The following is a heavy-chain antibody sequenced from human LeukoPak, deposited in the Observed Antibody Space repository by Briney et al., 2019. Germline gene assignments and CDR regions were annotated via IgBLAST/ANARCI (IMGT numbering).Heavy chain of an antibody. CDR3: ARSPTGSGWYYFDY. CDR1: GFTLRTYE. CDR2: ISSSGSTI. V-gene: IGHV3-48*03. D-gene: IGHD6-19*01. J-gene: IGHJ4*02. Sequence: PGGSLRLSCEASGFTLRTYEMNWVRQAPGKGLEWVSYISSSGSTIYYADSVKGRFTISRDNAKNSLYLQMNSLRAEDTAVYYCARSPTGSGWYYFDYWGQGTLVTVSS.